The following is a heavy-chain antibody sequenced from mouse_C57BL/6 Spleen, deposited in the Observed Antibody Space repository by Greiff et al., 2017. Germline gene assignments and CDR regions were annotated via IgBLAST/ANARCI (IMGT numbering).Heavy chain of an antibody. CDR2: IYPGDGDT. CDR3: ARGGDHYGSSFDFDY. J-gene: IGHJ2*01. Sequence: QVQLQQSGAELVKPGASVKISCKASGYAFSSYWMNWVKQRPGKGLEWIGQIYPGDGDTNYNGKFKGKATLTADKSSSTAYMQLSSLTSEDSAVYFCARGGDHYGSSFDFDYWGQGTTLTVSS. D-gene: IGHD1-1*01. V-gene: IGHV1-80*01. CDR1: GYAFSSYW.